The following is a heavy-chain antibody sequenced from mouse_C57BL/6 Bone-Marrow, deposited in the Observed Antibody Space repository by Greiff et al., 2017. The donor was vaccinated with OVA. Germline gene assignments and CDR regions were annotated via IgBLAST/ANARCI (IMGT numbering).Heavy chain of an antibody. CDR1: GYSLTSGYY. CDR2: ISYDGSN. V-gene: IGHV3-6*01. CDR3: ARGGYYPFDY. J-gene: IGHJ2*01. D-gene: IGHD2-3*01. Sequence: EVKVEESGPGLVKPSQSLSLTCSVTGYSLTSGYYWNWIRQFPGNKLEWMGYISYDGSNNYNPSLKNRISITRDTSKNQFFLKLNSVTTEDTATYYCARGGYYPFDYWGQGTTLTVSS.